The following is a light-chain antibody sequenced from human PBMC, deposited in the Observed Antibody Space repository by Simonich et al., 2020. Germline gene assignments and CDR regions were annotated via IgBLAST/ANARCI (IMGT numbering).Light chain of an antibody. Sequence: DIVMTQSPDSLAVSLGERATINCKSSQCVLYSSNNKNYLAWYQQKPGQPPKLLIYWASTRESGVPDRFSGSGSGTDFTLTISSLQAEDVAGYYCQQYYSTPWTFGQGTKVEIK. V-gene: IGKV4-1*01. J-gene: IGKJ1*01. CDR2: WAS. CDR1: QCVLYSSNNKNY. CDR3: QQYYSTPWT.